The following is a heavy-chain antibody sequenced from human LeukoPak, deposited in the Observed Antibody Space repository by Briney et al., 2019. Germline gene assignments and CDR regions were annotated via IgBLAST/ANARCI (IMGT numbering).Heavy chain of an antibody. CDR2: IYTSGSI. CDR1: GGSISSYY. J-gene: IGHJ4*02. D-gene: IGHD6-19*01. CDR3: ARGTPYSSCWYLPVRFDY. Sequence: PSETLSLTCTVSGGSISSYYWSWIRQPAGKGLEWIGRIYTSGSINYNPSLKSRVTMSVDTSKNQFSLKLSSVTAADTAVYYCARGTPYSSCWYLPVRFDYWGQGTLVTVSS. V-gene: IGHV4-4*07.